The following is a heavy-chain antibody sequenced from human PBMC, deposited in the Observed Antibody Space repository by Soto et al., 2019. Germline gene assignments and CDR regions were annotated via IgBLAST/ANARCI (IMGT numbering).Heavy chain of an antibody. V-gene: IGHV4-30-2*01. J-gene: IGHJ3*02. Sequence: QLQLQESGSGLVKPSQTLSLTCAVSGGSISSGGYSWSWIRQPPGKGLEWIGYIYHSGSTYYNPYLKSRVTISVDRSKNQFSLKLSSVTAADTAVYYCARGGFITFGGVIVNPGAFDIWGQGTMVTVSS. CDR3: ARGGFITFGGVIVNPGAFDI. CDR2: IYHSGST. D-gene: IGHD3-16*02. CDR1: GGSISSGGYS.